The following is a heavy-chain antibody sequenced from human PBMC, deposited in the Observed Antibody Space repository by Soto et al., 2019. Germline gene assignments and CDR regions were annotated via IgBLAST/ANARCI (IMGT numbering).Heavy chain of an antibody. J-gene: IGHJ6*02. CDR2: IYSGGST. D-gene: IGHD3-3*01. V-gene: IGHV3-53*02. CDR1: GFTVSSNY. Sequence: EVQLVETGGGLIQPGGSLRLSCAASGFTVSSNYMSWVRQAPGKGLEWVSVIYSGGSTYYADSVKGRFTISRDNSKNTLYLQMNSLRAEATAVYYCARVGSIFGVVIMYYYYYYGMDVWGQGTTVTVSS. CDR3: ARVGSIFGVVIMYYYYYYGMDV.